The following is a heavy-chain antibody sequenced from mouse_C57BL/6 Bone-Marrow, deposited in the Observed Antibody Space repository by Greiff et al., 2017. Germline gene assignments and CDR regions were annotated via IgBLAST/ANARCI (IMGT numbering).Heavy chain of an antibody. D-gene: IGHD2-12*01. Sequence: VQLQQSGPVLVKPGASVKMSCKASGYTFTDYYMNWVKQSHGKSLEWIGVINPYNGGTSYNQKFKGKATLTVDKSSSTAYMELNSLTSEDSAVYYCARTPFTTGFAYWGQGTLVTVSA. CDR1: GYTFTDYY. J-gene: IGHJ3*01. V-gene: IGHV1-19*01. CDR3: ARTPFTTGFAY. CDR2: INPYNGGT.